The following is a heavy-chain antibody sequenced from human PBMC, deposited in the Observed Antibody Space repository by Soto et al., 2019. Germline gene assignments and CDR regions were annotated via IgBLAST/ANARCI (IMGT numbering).Heavy chain of an antibody. CDR3: ARWGCSGSNCNLNQRSFDL. CDR1: GFIFNEYG. CDR2: IWYDGSNK. V-gene: IGHV3-33*01. J-gene: IGHJ4*02. D-gene: IGHD2-15*01. Sequence: QVQLVESGGGVVQPGRSLRLSCAASGFIFNEYGMHWVRQAPGKGLEWVAVIWYDGSNKYYADSVRGRFTFSRDNSRNTMSLQTNSLSVEDTAMYYCARWGCSGSNCNLNQRSFDLWGQGTLVTVSS.